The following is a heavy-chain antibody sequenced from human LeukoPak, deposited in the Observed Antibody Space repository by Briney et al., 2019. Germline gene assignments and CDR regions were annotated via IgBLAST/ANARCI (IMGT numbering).Heavy chain of an antibody. CDR3: ARDEGGIGSSNWFVSKAETPYWFDP. V-gene: IGHV1-69*13. D-gene: IGHD6-13*01. Sequence: ASVKVSCKASGGTFSSYAISWVRQAPGQGLEWMGGIIPIFGTANYVQKFQGRVTITADESTSTAYMELSSLRSEDTAVYYCARDEGGIGSSNWFVSKAETPYWFDPWGQGTLVTVSS. CDR1: GGTFSSYA. CDR2: IIPIFGTA. J-gene: IGHJ5*02.